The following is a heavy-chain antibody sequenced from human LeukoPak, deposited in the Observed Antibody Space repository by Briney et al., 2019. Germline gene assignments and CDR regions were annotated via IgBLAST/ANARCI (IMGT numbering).Heavy chain of an antibody. Sequence: GGSLRLSCAASGFTFSSYAMSWVRQAPGKGLEWGSAISGSGGSTYYADSVKGRFTISRDNSKNTLYLQMNSLRAEDTAVYYCAKAGIVVVPAAIWVYFDYWGQGTLVTVSS. CDR3: AKAGIVVVPAAIWVYFDY. J-gene: IGHJ4*02. CDR1: GFTFSSYA. V-gene: IGHV3-23*01. D-gene: IGHD2-2*01. CDR2: ISGSGGST.